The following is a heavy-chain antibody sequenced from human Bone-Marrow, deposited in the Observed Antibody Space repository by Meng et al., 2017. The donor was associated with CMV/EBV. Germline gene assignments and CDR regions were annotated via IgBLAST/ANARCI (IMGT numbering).Heavy chain of an antibody. CDR1: GYTFTSYD. J-gene: IGHJ6*02. CDR3: AGSVPAASYYYGMDV. CDR2: MNPNSGNT. Sequence: ASVKVSCKASGYTFTSYDINWVRQATGQGLEWMGWMNPNSGNTGYAQKFQGRVTMTRDTSISTAYMELSRLRSDDTAVYYCAGSVPAASYYYGMDVWGQGTTVTVSS. V-gene: IGHV1-8*01. D-gene: IGHD2-2*01.